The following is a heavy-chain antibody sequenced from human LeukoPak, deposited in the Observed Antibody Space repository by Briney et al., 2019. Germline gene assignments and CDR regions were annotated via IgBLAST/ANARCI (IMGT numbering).Heavy chain of an antibody. J-gene: IGHJ5*02. CDR1: GFTFSSYA. CDR3: AKDQAYGDYLKVGWFDP. CDR2: ISGRGGST. V-gene: IGHV3-23*01. D-gene: IGHD4-17*01. Sequence: PGGSLRLSCAASGFTFSSYAMSWVRQAPGKGLEWVSAISGRGGSTYYADSVKGRFTISRDNSKNTLYLQMNSLRAEDTAVYYCAKDQAYGDYLKVGWFDPWGQGTLVTVSS.